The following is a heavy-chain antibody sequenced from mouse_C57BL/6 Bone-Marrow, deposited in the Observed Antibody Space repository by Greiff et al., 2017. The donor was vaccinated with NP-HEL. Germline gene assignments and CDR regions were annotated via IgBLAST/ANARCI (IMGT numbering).Heavy chain of an antibody. CDR1: GYTFTSYW. J-gene: IGHJ1*03. CDR3: ANRYYYGSQDV. CDR2: IDPSDSYT. D-gene: IGHD1-1*01. Sequence: QVQLQQPGAELVKPGASVKLSCKASGYTFTSYWMQWVKQRPGQGLEWIGEIDPSDSYTNYNQKFKGKATLTVDTSSSTAYMQLSSLTSEDSAVYYCANRYYYGSQDVWGTGTTVTVSS. V-gene: IGHV1-50*01.